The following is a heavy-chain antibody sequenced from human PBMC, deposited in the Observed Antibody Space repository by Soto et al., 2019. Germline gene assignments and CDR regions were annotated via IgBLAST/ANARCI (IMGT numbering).Heavy chain of an antibody. D-gene: IGHD2-21*02. CDR1: GFTFSSYG. V-gene: IGHV3-30*18. CDR2: ISYDGSNK. J-gene: IGHJ3*02. Sequence: QVQLVESGGGVVQPGRSLRLSCAASGFTFSSYGMHWVRQAPGKGLEWVAVISYDGSNKYYADSVKGRFTISRDNSKNTLYLQMHSLRAEDTAVYYCAKGDCGGDCYSFDAFDIWGQGTMVTVSS. CDR3: AKGDCGGDCYSFDAFDI.